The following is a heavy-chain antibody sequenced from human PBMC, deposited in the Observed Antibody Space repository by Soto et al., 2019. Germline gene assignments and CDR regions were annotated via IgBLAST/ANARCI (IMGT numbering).Heavy chain of an antibody. V-gene: IGHV6-1*01. CDR1: GDRVSGNSAA. CDR2: TYYRSKWYI. Sequence: ETLSLTCAISGDRVSGNSAAWNWIRQSPSRGLEWLGWTYYRSKWYIDYAVSVKSRITINTDTSNYQYSLQLNSATTEDTAVYYCASVPELRLYYSYGMDVWGQGTTVTVSS. CDR3: ASVPELRLYYSYGMDV. D-gene: IGHD5-18*01. J-gene: IGHJ6*02.